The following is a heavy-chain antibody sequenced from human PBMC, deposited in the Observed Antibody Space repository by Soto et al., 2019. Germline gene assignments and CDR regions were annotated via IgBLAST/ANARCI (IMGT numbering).Heavy chain of an antibody. CDR3: ARTLVVITPFYFDY. CDR2: ISAYNGNT. V-gene: IGHV1-18*04. CDR1: GYTFTSYG. J-gene: IGHJ4*02. D-gene: IGHD3-22*01. Sequence: GASVKVSCKASGYTFTSYGISWVRQAPGQGLEWMGWISAYNGNTNYAQKLQGRVTMTTDTSASTAYMELRSLRSDDTAVYYCARTLVVITPFYFDYWGQGTLVTVSS.